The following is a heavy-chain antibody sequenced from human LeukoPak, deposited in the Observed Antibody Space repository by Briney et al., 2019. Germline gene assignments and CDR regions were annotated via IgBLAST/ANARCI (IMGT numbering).Heavy chain of an antibody. J-gene: IGHJ4*02. CDR1: GYSFTSYW. Sequence: GESLKISCKGSGYSFTSYWIGWVRQMPGKGLEWMGIIYPGDSDTRYSPSFQGQVTISADKSISTAYLQWSSLKASDTAMYFCARPRSSSWLFLDYWGQGTLVTVSS. CDR3: ARPRSSSWLFLDY. D-gene: IGHD6-13*01. V-gene: IGHV5-51*01. CDR2: IYPGDSDT.